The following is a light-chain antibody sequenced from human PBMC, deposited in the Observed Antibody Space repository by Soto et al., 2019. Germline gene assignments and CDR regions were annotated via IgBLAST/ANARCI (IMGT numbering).Light chain of an antibody. J-gene: IGLJ3*02. CDR1: SSDVGGYNY. Sequence: QSALTQPASVSGSPGQSITISCTGTSSDVGGYNYVSWYQQHPGKAPKLMIYEVSNRPSGVSNRLAGSKSGNTASLTISGLQAEEEADYYCSSFTSINTWVFGGGTKLTVL. CDR2: EVS. V-gene: IGLV2-14*01. CDR3: SSFTSINTWV.